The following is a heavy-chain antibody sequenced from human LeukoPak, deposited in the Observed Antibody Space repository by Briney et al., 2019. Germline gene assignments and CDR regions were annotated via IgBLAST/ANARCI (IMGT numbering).Heavy chain of an antibody. D-gene: IGHD3-10*01. CDR3: ARGQDGSGSYYSRRYYYYGMDV. Sequence: SETLSLTCAVYGGSFSGYYWSWIRQPPGKGLEWIGEINHSGSTNYNSSLKSRVTISVDTSKNQFSLKLSSVTAADTAVYYCARGQDGSGSYYSRRYYYYGMDVWGQGTTVTVSS. J-gene: IGHJ6*02. V-gene: IGHV4-34*01. CDR1: GGSFSGYY. CDR2: INHSGST.